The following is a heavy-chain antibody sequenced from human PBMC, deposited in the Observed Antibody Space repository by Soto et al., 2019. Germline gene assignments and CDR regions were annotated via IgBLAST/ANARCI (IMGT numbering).Heavy chain of an antibody. Sequence: QVQLQESGPGLVKPSQTLSLICSVSGGSISSADYYWSWIRQPLGKGLEWIGYSYYTGSSFYNPSLKGRVTISVDTSKNQFSLNLSSVTAADTAVYYCVREPAGPSMVTTTEHDAFDIWGHGTMVTVSS. V-gene: IGHV4-30-4*08. CDR1: GGSISSADYY. D-gene: IGHD4-17*01. CDR3: VREPAGPSMVTTTEHDAFDI. J-gene: IGHJ3*02. CDR2: SYYTGSS.